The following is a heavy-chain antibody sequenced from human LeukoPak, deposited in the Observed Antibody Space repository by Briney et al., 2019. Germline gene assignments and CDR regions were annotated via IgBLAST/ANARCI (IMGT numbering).Heavy chain of an antibody. J-gene: IGHJ4*02. Sequence: SETLSLTCTVSGGSISSSSYYWGWIRQPPGKGLEWIGSIYYSGSTYYNPSLKSRVTISVDTSKNQFSLKLSSVTAADTAVYYCARAYCSSTSCYPRMGGDFDYWGQGTLVTVSS. CDR2: IYYSGST. CDR3: ARAYCSSTSCYPRMGGDFDY. D-gene: IGHD2-2*01. V-gene: IGHV4-39*01. CDR1: GGSISSSSYY.